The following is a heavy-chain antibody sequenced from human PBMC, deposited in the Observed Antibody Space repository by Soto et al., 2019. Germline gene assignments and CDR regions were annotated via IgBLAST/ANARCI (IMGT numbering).Heavy chain of an antibody. CDR3: AREGRYSGSDYFDY. V-gene: IGHV3-48*02. Sequence: GGSLRLSCGASGFTFSSYSMNWVRQAPGKGLEWISYISSSSSTIFYADSVKGRFTISRDNDKNSLYLQMNNLRDEDTAVYFCAREGRYSGSDYFDYWGQANLLTVSS. D-gene: IGHD5-12*01. CDR2: ISSSSSTI. CDR1: GFTFSSYS. J-gene: IGHJ4*02.